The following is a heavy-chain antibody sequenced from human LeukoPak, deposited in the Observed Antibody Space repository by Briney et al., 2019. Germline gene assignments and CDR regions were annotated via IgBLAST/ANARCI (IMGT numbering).Heavy chain of an antibody. Sequence: PGGSLRLSCTVSGFTVSSNSMSWVRQAPGKGLEWVSAISGSGGSTYYADFVKGRFTISRDNSKNTLYLQMNSLRAEDTAVYYCAKGIEYYYDSSGSDYWGQGTLVTVSS. CDR2: ISGSGGST. J-gene: IGHJ4*02. V-gene: IGHV3-23*01. CDR3: AKGIEYYYDSSGSDY. CDR1: GFTVSSNS. D-gene: IGHD3-22*01.